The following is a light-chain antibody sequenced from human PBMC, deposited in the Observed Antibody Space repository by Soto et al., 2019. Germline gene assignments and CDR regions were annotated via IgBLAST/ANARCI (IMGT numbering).Light chain of an antibody. CDR2: GAS. CDR1: QSVSGIY. V-gene: IGKV3-20*01. CDR3: QQYGNSPPYT. J-gene: IGKJ2*01. Sequence: EIVLTQSPGTLSLSPGERATLSCRASQSVSGIYLAWYQQKPGQAPRLLIYGASSRATGIPDRFSGSGSGTDFTLTISRLEPEDFAVYYCQQYGNSPPYTFGQGTKVEIK.